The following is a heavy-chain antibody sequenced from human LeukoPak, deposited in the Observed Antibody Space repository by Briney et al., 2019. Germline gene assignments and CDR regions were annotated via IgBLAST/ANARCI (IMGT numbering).Heavy chain of an antibody. J-gene: IGHJ4*02. CDR3: ARGQPGVAAAGNLDY. CDR1: GFTFSSYA. D-gene: IGHD6-13*01. CDR2: IWSDGNNK. V-gene: IGHV3-33*01. Sequence: GGSLRLSCAASGFTFSSYAMHWVRQAPGKGLEWVAIIWSDGNNKYYADSVEGRFTISRDTSKNTLFLQMNSLRAEDTAVYYCARGQPGVAAAGNLDYWGQGTLVTVSS.